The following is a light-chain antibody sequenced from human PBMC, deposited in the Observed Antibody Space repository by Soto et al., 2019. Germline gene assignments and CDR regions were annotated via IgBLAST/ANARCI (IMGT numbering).Light chain of an antibody. CDR2: DAS. CDR1: QSVDTY. Sequence: EVVLTQSPATLSLSPGERATLSCRASQSVDTYLAWYQQKPGQPPRLPIYDASNRATGIPARFSGSGSGTDFTLTITTLEPEDFAVYYCQQRSNWPPWTFGPGTKV. V-gene: IGKV3-11*01. J-gene: IGKJ3*01. CDR3: QQRSNWPPWT.